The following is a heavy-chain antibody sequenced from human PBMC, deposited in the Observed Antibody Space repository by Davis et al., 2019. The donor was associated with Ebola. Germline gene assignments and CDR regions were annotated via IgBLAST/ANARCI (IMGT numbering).Heavy chain of an antibody. J-gene: IGHJ4*02. V-gene: IGHV5-51*01. D-gene: IGHD2-15*01. CDR2: IYPGDSDT. Sequence: GESLKISCKGSGYRFPSYWIGWVRQMPGKGLEWMGIIYPGDSDTRYSPSFQGQVTISADKSISTAYLQWDSLKASDTAMYYCARLTRYCSDGNCYEDYWGQGSLVTVSS. CDR3: ARLTRYCSDGNCYEDY. CDR1: GYRFPSYW.